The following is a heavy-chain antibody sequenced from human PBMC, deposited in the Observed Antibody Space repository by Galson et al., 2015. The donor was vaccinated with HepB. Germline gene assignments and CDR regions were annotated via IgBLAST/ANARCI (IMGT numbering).Heavy chain of an antibody. V-gene: IGHV3-30*14. Sequence: SLRLSCAASGFTFSSYALHWVRQAPGKGLEWVAVISYDGSNKYYADSVKGRFTISRDNSKNTLYLQMNSLRAEDTAVYYCARGVGADSMDVWGQGTTVTVSS. CDR3: ARGVGADSMDV. CDR2: ISYDGSNK. D-gene: IGHD1-26*01. CDR1: GFTFSSYA. J-gene: IGHJ6*02.